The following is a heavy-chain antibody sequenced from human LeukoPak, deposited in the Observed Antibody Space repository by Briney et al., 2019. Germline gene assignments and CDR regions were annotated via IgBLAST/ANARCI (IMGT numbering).Heavy chain of an antibody. CDR1: GFTFSSYA. Sequence: PGGSLRLSCAASGFTFSSYAMHWVRQAPGKGLEWVAVISYDGSNKYYADSVKGRFTISRDNSKNTLYLQMNSLRAEDTAVYYCAKDLAVSLWYYYDGSGYFDYWGQGTLVTVSS. CDR2: ISYDGSNK. D-gene: IGHD3-22*01. J-gene: IGHJ4*02. V-gene: IGHV3-30-3*01. CDR3: AKDLAVSLWYYYDGSGYFDY.